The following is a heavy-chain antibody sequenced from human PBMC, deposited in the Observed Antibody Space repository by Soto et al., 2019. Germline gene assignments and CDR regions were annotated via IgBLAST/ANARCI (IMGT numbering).Heavy chain of an antibody. CDR3: AREGDYPSGGSGRFDY. Sequence: HPGGSLRLSCVASGFTFSSYWMSWVRQAPGKGLEWVANIKQDGSMKYFVDSVKGRFTISRDNAKNSLYLQLNSLRAEDTAVYYCAREGDYPSGGSGRFDYWGQGTLVTVSS. CDR2: IKQDGSMK. V-gene: IGHV3-7*01. D-gene: IGHD3-10*01. CDR1: GFTFSSYW. J-gene: IGHJ4*02.